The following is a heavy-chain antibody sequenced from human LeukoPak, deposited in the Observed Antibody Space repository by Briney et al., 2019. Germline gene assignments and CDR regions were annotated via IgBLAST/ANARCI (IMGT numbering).Heavy chain of an antibody. V-gene: IGHV3-74*01. J-gene: IGHJ3*02. CDR1: GFTFSSYW. CDR2: INFDGSST. CDR3: ARDPPDYGDDSTSAFDI. D-gene: IGHD4-17*01. Sequence: PGGSLRLSCAASGFTFSSYWMHWVRQAPGKGLVWVSRINFDGSSTNYADSVKGRFTISRDNAKNTLYLQMNRLRPEDTAVYYCARDPPDYGDDSTSAFDIWGQGTLVTVSS.